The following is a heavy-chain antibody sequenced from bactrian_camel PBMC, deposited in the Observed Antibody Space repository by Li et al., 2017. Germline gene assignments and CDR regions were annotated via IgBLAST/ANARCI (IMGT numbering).Heavy chain of an antibody. J-gene: IGHJ4*01. CDR1: GKTNVLNC. V-gene: IGHV3S53*01. CDR2: IDTDGTI. CDR3: AADQGRRGTAIQALTLFMY. D-gene: IGHD3*01. Sequence: QVQLVESGGGLVQPGGSLNLSCAATGKTNVLNCMGWFRQTPGKEREAVAEIDTDGTINYADSVKGRFTISQDRANNIAYLQMDSLKPEDTAMYHCAADQGRRGTAIQALTLFMYRGQGTQVTVS.